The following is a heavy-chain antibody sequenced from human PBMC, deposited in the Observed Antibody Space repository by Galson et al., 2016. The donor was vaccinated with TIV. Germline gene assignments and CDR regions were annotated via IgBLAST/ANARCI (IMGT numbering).Heavy chain of an antibody. D-gene: IGHD3-16*01. J-gene: IGHJ5*02. CDR1: GGSMNSGVYY. V-gene: IGHV4-30-4*08. CDR2: IYYSEVI. Sequence: TLSLTCSVSGGSMNSGVYYWTWIRQPPGKGLEWIGSIYYSEVIYYNPSLKSRVITSVDTSKNQFSLMVSSVTAADTAVYYCARGLRGSSPVANNWFDPWGQGTLVTVSS. CDR3: ARGLRGSSPVANNWFDP.